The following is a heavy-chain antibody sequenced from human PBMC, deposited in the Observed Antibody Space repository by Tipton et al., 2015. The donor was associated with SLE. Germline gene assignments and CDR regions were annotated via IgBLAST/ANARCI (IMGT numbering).Heavy chain of an antibody. CDR2: IYYSGST. Sequence: TLSLTCAVYGGSFSGYYWSWIRQPPGKGLEWIGYIYYSGSTYYNPSLKSRVTISVDTSKNQFSLKLSSVTAADTAVYYCASTIYGFDYWGQGTLVTVSS. CDR1: GGSFSGYY. V-gene: IGHV4-34*01. CDR3: ASTIYGFDY. D-gene: IGHD4-17*01. J-gene: IGHJ4*02.